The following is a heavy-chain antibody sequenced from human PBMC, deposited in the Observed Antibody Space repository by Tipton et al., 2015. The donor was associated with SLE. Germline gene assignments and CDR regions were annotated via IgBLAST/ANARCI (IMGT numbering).Heavy chain of an antibody. CDR1: GGSISSSSYY. CDR3: ARDDDILTGYYIH. D-gene: IGHD3-9*01. V-gene: IGHV4-39*07. CDR2: INHSGGT. J-gene: IGHJ4*02. Sequence: TLSLTCTVSGGSISSSSYYWGWIRQPPGKGLEWIGEINHSGGTYYKPSLKSRVTISVDTSKNQFSLKLSSVTAADTAVYYCARDDDILTGYYIHWGQGTLLTVSS.